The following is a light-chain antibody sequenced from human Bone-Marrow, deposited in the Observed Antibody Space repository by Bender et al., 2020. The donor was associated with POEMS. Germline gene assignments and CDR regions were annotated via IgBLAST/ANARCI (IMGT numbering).Light chain of an antibody. CDR2: DVN. CDR1: SSDVGAYNY. CDR3: CSYVAPGTWV. Sequence: QSALTQPRSVSGSPGQSVTISCTGTSSDVGAYNYVSWYQQHPGKAPKLLIYDVNKRPSGVPDRFSGSKSGNTASLTVSGLQAEDEADYHCCSYVAPGTWVFGGGTTLTVL. V-gene: IGLV2-11*01. J-gene: IGLJ3*02.